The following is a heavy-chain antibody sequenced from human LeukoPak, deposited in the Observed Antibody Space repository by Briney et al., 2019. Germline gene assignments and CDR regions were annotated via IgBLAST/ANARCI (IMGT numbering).Heavy chain of an antibody. V-gene: IGHV3-23*01. CDR2: IRGSDGSS. CDR1: GFTFNSFA. D-gene: IGHD3-16*02. Sequence: GSLRLSCAASGFTFNSFAMNWVRQAPGKGLEWASSIRGSDGSSHYADFVKGRFTISRDNSKDTLHLQMNSLRAEDTAVYYCAKSLGVGGYTRYKGFDQWGQGTLVTVSS. J-gene: IGHJ4*02. CDR3: AKSLGVGGYTRYKGFDQ.